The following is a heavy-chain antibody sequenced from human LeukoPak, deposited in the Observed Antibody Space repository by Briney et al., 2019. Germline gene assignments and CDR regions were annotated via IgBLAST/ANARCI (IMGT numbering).Heavy chain of an antibody. V-gene: IGHV3-30*18. CDR1: GFTFSSYG. D-gene: IGHD6-13*01. J-gene: IGHJ6*02. Sequence: PGGSLRLSCAASGFTFSSYGMHWVRQAPGKGLEWVTIILYDGSNKYYADSVKGRFTISRDNSKNTLYLQMNSLRAEDTAVYYCAKDRQQLVHYYYYGLDVWGQGTTVTVSS. CDR3: AKDRQQLVHYYYYGLDV. CDR2: ILYDGSNK.